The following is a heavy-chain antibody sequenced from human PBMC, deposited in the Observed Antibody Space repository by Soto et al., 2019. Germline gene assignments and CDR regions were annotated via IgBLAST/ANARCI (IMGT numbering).Heavy chain of an antibody. CDR1: GFTFSSYA. V-gene: IGHV3-30-3*01. J-gene: IGHJ3*02. CDR3: ARDSGVATRYAFDI. CDR2: ISYDGSNK. Sequence: GSLRLTCSASGFTFSSYAMHWVRQAPGKGLEWVAVISYDGSNKYYADSVKGRFTISRDNSKNTLYLQMNSLRAEDTAVYYCARDSGVATRYAFDIWGQGTMVTV. D-gene: IGHD5-12*01.